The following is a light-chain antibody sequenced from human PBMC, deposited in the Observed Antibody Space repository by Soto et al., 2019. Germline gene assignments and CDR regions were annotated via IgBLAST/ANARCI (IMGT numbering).Light chain of an antibody. CDR3: QHYTTWPLA. V-gene: IGKV3D-15*01. J-gene: IGKJ4*01. CDR1: QSISST. CDR2: GAS. Sequence: EIVMTQSPATVSVSPGERATLSCTASQSISSTLAWYQHKPGQAPRLLIYGASTRGTGIPARFSGSGSGTEFTLTISSLQSEDFAVYYCQHYTTWPLAFGGGTTVEIK.